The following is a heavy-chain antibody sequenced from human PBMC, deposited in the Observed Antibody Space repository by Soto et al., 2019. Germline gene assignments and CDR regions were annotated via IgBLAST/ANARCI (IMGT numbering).Heavy chain of an antibody. D-gene: IGHD3-3*01. V-gene: IGHV3-23*01. CDR2: ISYSGGSS. CDR3: GSDTIFGVFREDV. J-gene: IGHJ6*04. CDR1: GFTFGKNG. Sequence: GGSLRLSCAGSGFTFGKNGMSWVRQAPGKGLEWVSTISYSGGSSYYAESVKGRFTISRDDSKNTLYLQMNSLRAEDTAVYFCGSDTIFGVFREDVWGKGTTVTVSS.